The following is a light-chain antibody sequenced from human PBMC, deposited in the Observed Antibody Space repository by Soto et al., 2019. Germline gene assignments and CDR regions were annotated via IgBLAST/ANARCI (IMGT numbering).Light chain of an antibody. CDR1: QSVSNNY. Sequence: EIVLTQSPGTLSLSPGERATLSCRASQSVSNNYLAWYQQKPGQAPRLLIYGASNRATGIPARFSGSGSGTDFTLTISRLEPEDFAVYYCLQRYSWPPLTFGGGTKVDIK. CDR3: LQRYSWPPLT. CDR2: GAS. J-gene: IGKJ4*01. V-gene: IGKV3D-20*02.